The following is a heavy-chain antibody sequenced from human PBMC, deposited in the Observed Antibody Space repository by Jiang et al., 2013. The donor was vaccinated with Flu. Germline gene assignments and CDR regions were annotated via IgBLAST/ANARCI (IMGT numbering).Heavy chain of an antibody. D-gene: IGHD3-10*01. V-gene: IGHV3-30*03. J-gene: IGHJ5*02. CDR3: ARDGSYYGSWNWFDP. CDR1: GFSLRPSA. CDR2: MSSDRSKE. Sequence: VQLLESGGGVVQPGRSLRLSCSVSGFSLRPSAIHWVRQAPGKGLEWVAVMSSDRSKEYYRDSVKGRFAISRDNSKNTLYLQMNSLRTEDTALYYCARDGSYYGSWNWFDPGPREPWSPSRQ.